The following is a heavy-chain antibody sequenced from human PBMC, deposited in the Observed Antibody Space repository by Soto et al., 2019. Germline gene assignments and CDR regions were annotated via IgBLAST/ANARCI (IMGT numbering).Heavy chain of an antibody. J-gene: IGHJ4*02. CDR3: VEGWNDF. D-gene: IGHD1-1*01. CDR2: IKSKKDGGAR. V-gene: IGHV3-15*01. Sequence: EVQVVESGGDLVEPGGSLRLSCETSGFMFSSAWMSWVRQAPGKGLEWVARIKSKKDGGARDYAAPVNGRFSISRDDSKSTVYLQKNSLRAEDKALYYCVEGWNDFWGQGTLVTVSS. CDR1: GFMFSSAW.